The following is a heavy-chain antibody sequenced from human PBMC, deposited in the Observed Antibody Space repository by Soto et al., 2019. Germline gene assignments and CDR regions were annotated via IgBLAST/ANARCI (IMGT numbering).Heavy chain of an antibody. J-gene: IGHJ4*02. CDR3: TRVSRSSGFAY. Sequence: GGSLRLSCAAYGFSFGEVWMRWVRQAPGKGLEWVASINQDGGATYYVDSVKGRFTISRDNAKNSLFLQMNSLTVEDTAVYFFTRVSRSSGFAYWGQGTLGTVSS. D-gene: IGHD6-6*01. CDR1: GFSFGEVW. V-gene: IGHV3-7*01. CDR2: INQDGGAT.